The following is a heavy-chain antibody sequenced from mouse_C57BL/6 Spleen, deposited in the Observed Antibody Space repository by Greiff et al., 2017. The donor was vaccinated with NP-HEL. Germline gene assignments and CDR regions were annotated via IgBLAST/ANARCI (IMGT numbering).Heavy chain of an antibody. CDR1: GYTFTSST. V-gene: IGHV1-4*01. D-gene: IGHD1-1*01. CDR3: ARRDYGSSYGYFDY. J-gene: IGHJ2*01. Sequence: VQLQQSGAELARPGASVKMSCKASGYTFTSSTMHWVNQRPGPGLEWIGYINPSSGYTKYNQKFKDTATLTADNTSSTAYMQLSSLTSEDSAVYYCARRDYGSSYGYFDYWGQGTTLTVSS. CDR2: INPSSGYT.